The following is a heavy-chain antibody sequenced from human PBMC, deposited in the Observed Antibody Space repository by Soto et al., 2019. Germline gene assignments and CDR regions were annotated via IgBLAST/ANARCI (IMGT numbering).Heavy chain of an antibody. CDR3: ARGADWWFSSMAGYYYYGMDV. D-gene: IGHD6-13*01. CDR1: GVSFSWYY. CDR2: INHSGST. J-gene: IGHJ6*02. Sequence: PSETLSLTCAVYGVSFSWYYWSWIRPPPGKGLEWIGEINHSGSTNYNPSLKSRVTISVDTSKNQFSLKLSSVTAADTAVYYCARGADWWFSSMAGYYYYGMDVWGQGTTVTVS. V-gene: IGHV4-34*01.